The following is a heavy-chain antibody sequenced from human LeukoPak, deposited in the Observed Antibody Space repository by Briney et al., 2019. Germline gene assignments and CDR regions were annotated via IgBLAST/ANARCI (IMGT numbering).Heavy chain of an antibody. Sequence: PSETLSLTCTVAGGSISSYYWSWIRQPPGKGLEWIGYIYYSGSTNYNPSLKSRVTISVDTSKNQFSLKLSSVTAADTAVYYCARVGTYGSGSYLSWLDYWGQGTLVTVSS. CDR1: GGSISSYY. D-gene: IGHD3-10*01. CDR3: ARVGTYGSGSYLSWLDY. J-gene: IGHJ4*02. CDR2: IYYSGST. V-gene: IGHV4-59*01.